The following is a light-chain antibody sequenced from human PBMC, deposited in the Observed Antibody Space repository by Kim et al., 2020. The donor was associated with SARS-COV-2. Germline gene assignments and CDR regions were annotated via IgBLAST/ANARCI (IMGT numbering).Light chain of an antibody. V-gene: IGKV1-27*01. CDR3: RNYNSAPRM. J-gene: IGKJ1*01. CDR2: AAS. CDR1: QDIRNY. Sequence: ASLGDRVTITCRASQDIRNYLAWYQQKPGSVPQVLIYAASTLQSGVPSRFSGSGSGTFFTLTISNLQPDDVATYYCRNYNSAPRMFGQGTKVDIK.